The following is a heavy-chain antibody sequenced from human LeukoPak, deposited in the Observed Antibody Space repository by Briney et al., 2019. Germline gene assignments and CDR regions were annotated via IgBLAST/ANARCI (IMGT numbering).Heavy chain of an antibody. Sequence: SETLSLTCAAYGGYFSGYYCSRIRPPPGKALECIGETNHSGSTNYNPSLKSRVTISVDTSKNQFSLKLRSVTAADTAVYYCARGLRGMIVVVLRGRGYNWFDPWGQGTLVTVSS. CDR2: TNHSGST. D-gene: IGHD3-22*01. J-gene: IGHJ5*02. CDR1: GGYFSGYY. V-gene: IGHV4-34*01. CDR3: ARGLRGMIVVVLRGRGYNWFDP.